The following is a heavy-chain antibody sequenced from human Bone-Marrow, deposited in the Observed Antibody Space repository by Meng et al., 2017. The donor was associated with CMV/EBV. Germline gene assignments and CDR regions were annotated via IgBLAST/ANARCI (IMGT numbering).Heavy chain of an antibody. CDR3: ARGYGSGSYYAKRGRLAG. V-gene: IGHV4-39*07. J-gene: IGHJ4*02. CDR2: IYYSGST. Sequence: SETLSLTCTVSGGSISSSGYYWGWIRQPPGKGLEWIGSIYYSGSTYYNPSLKSRVTISVDTSKNQFSLKLSSVTAADTAVYYCARGYGSGSYYAKRGRLAGWGQGTLVTVSS. CDR1: GGSISSSGYY. D-gene: IGHD3-10*01.